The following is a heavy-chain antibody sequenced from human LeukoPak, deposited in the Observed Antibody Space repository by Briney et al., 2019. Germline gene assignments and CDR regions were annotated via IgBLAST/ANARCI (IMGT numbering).Heavy chain of an antibody. V-gene: IGHV4-4*07. Sequence: SETLSLTCTVSGGSISSYYWSWIRQPAGKGLEWIGRIYTSGSTNYNPSLKSRVTMSVDTSKNQFSLKLSSVTAADTAVYYCAKDVTIFGVVSLDYWGQGTLVTVSS. CDR1: GGSISSYY. CDR3: AKDVTIFGVVSLDY. D-gene: IGHD3-3*01. CDR2: IYTSGST. J-gene: IGHJ4*02.